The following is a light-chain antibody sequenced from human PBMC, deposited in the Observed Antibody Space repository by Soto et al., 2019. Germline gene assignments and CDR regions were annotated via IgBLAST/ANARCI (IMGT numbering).Light chain of an antibody. CDR3: QQTFSLPYT. CDR1: ENSASY. CDR2: SAS. V-gene: IGKV1-39*01. J-gene: IGKJ2*01. Sequence: IQMTQSPSSLSASVGDRVTVNCRTSENSASYVSWFQQRPEKAPNLLIYSASTLHTGVSSRFSGNGSGTHFTLTVERLQAEDVATYYCQQTFSLPYTFGQGTKVEI.